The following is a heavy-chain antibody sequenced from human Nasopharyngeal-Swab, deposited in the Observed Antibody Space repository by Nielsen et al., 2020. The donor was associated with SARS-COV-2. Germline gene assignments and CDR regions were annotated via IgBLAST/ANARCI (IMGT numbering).Heavy chain of an antibody. Sequence: WVRQATGQGLEWMGIIKPKGGSTNDAQKFLGRITMTRDTPTTTVYMELSSLRSEDTAVYYCARDIGDYRSFAYWGQGTLVTVSS. V-gene: IGHV1-46*01. CDR2: IKPKGGST. CDR3: ARDIGDYRSFAY. D-gene: IGHD4-17*01. J-gene: IGHJ4*02.